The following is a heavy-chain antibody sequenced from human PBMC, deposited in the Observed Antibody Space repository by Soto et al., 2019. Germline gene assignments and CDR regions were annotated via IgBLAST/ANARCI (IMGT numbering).Heavy chain of an antibody. Sequence: GGSLRLSCAASGFTFSSYGMHWVRQAPGKGLEWVAVISYDGSNKYYADSVKGRFTISRDNSKNTLYLQMNSLRAEDTAVYYCAKDLLAYYYYMDVWGKGTTVTVSS. CDR3: AKDLLAYYYYMDV. CDR1: GFTFSSYG. V-gene: IGHV3-30*18. J-gene: IGHJ6*03. CDR2: ISYDGSNK.